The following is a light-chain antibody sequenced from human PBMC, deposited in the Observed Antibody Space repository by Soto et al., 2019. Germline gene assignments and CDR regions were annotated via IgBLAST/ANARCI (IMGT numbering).Light chain of an antibody. Sequence: DIQMTQSPSSLSASVGDRVTITCRASQSIGTNLNWYQQKPGKAPKLLIYAASTLQSGVPSRFSGSGSGTDFTLTISCLQSEDFATYYCQQYYSYPPTFGQGTKVDI. CDR1: QSIGTN. CDR3: QQYYSYPPT. J-gene: IGKJ1*01. V-gene: IGKV1-39*01. CDR2: AAS.